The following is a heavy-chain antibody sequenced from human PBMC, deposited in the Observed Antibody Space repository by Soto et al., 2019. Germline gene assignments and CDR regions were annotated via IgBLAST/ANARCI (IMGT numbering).Heavy chain of an antibody. Sequence: EVQVLESGGGLVQPGGSLRLSCAASGFTFSSYAMSWVRQAPGQGLEWVSAISGSGSNPYYADSVKGRFTISRDNSKNTLYLQMNRLRAEDTALYYCAKTASMTIRDGFHHWGQGTLVTVSS. CDR2: ISGSGSNP. D-gene: IGHD4-17*01. V-gene: IGHV3-23*01. CDR3: AKTASMTIRDGFHH. CDR1: GFTFSSYA. J-gene: IGHJ4*02.